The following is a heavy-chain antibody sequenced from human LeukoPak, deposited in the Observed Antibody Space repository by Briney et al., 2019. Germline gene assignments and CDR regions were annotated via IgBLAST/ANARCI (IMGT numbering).Heavy chain of an antibody. CDR3: ARVWLVYWFDP. CDR2: IKQDGSEK. J-gene: IGHJ5*02. Sequence: PGGSLRLSCAASGFTFSSYCMSWVRQAPGKGLEWMANIKQDGSEKYYVDSVKGRFIISRDNAKTSLYLQMNSLRAEDTAVYYCARVWLVYWFDPWGQGTLVTVSS. CDR1: GFTFSSYC. V-gene: IGHV3-7*01. D-gene: IGHD6-19*01.